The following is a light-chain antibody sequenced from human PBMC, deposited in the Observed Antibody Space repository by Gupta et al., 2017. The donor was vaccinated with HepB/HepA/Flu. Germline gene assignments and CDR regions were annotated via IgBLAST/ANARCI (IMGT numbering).Light chain of an antibody. Sequence: AIRMTQSPSSFSPSTGDRVTITCRASQGISSYLAWYQQKPGKAPKLLIYAASTLQSGVPSRFSGSGSGTDFTLTISCLQSEDFATYYCQQYDSYPPWTFGQGTKVEIK. V-gene: IGKV1-8*01. CDR2: AAS. CDR3: QQYDSYPPWT. J-gene: IGKJ1*01. CDR1: QGISSY.